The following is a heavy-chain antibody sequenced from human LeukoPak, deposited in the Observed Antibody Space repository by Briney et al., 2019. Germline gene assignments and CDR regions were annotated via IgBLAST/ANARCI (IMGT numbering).Heavy chain of an antibody. CDR1: GYSFTGYY. Sequence: ASVKVSCKASGYSFTGYYMHWVRQAPGQGLEWMGWINPNSGGTNYAQKFQGRVTMTRDTSISTAYMELSRLRSDDTAVYYCARGYVWGSYRYLLDYWGQGTLVTVSS. V-gene: IGHV1-2*02. CDR3: ARGYVWGSYRYLLDY. CDR2: INPNSGGT. J-gene: IGHJ4*02. D-gene: IGHD3-16*02.